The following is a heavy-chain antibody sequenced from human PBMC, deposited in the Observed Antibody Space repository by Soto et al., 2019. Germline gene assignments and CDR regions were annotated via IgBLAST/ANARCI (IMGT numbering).Heavy chain of an antibody. CDR1: GGSFNNYV. J-gene: IGHJ5*02. V-gene: IGHV1-69*06. CDR2: IITFFRTA. D-gene: IGHD3-22*01. CDR3: ARDYYQDTSDYSGAHKYIRGMDA. Sequence: QVQLVQSGAEVKKPGSSVKVSCKASGGSFNNYVISWVRQAPGQGLEWMGGIITFFRTANYAQRFQGRVTITADKSTSTAYMELSSLRSDDTAVYFCARDYYQDTSDYSGAHKYIRGMDAWGQGTLVTVSS.